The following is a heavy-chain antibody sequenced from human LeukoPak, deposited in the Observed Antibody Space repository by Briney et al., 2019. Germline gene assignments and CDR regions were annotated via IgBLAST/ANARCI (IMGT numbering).Heavy chain of an antibody. CDR3: AKGGTAAAGTVFHSRAYYYMDV. Sequence: GGSLRLSCAASGFTFSSYGMHWVRQAPGKGLEWVAVISYDGSNKYYADSVKGRFTISRDNSKNTLYLQMNSLRAEDTAVYYCAKGGTAAAGTVFHSRAYYYMDVWGKGTTVTVSS. CDR2: ISYDGSNK. CDR1: GFTFSSYG. D-gene: IGHD6-13*01. J-gene: IGHJ6*03. V-gene: IGHV3-30*18.